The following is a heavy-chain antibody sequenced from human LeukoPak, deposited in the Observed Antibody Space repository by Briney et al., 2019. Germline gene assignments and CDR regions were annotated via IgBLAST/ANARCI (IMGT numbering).Heavy chain of an antibody. Sequence: SETLSLTCAVSGGSISSGGYSWSWIRQPPGKGLEWIGYIYHSGSTYYNPSLKSRVTISVDRSKNQFSLKLSSVTAADTAVYYCARARGGTTVTYNWYFDLWGRGTLVTVSS. CDR1: GGSISSGGYS. D-gene: IGHD4-17*01. CDR3: ARARGGTTVTYNWYFDL. CDR2: IYHSGST. V-gene: IGHV4-30-2*01. J-gene: IGHJ2*01.